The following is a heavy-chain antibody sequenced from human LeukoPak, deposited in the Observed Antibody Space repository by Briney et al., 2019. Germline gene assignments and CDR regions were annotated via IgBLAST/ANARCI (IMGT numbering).Heavy chain of an antibody. CDR2: IYYSGST. J-gene: IGHJ5*02. CDR1: GGSISSGGYY. Sequence: SETLSLTCTVSGGSISSGGYYWSWIRQHPGKGLEWIGYIYYSGSTYYNPSLKSRVTISVDTSKNQFSLKLSSVTAADTAVYYCARCEDAVPAAQFDPWGQGTLVTVSS. CDR3: ARCEDAVPAAQFDP. D-gene: IGHD2-2*01. V-gene: IGHV4-31*03.